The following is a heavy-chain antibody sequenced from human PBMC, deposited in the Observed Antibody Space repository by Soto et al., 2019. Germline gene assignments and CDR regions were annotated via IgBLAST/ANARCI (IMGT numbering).Heavy chain of an antibody. CDR1: GYTFSTYY. CDR2: INPSGGST. Sequence: QVQLVQSGAEVKKPGASVKVSCKASGYTFSTYYMHWVRQAPGQGYEWMGIINPSGGSTTYAQKFQGRVTMPRATSTTTVYMEMSSLKSEDTAVYYCAKYDYNGYYFDYWGQGTLVTVSS. J-gene: IGHJ4*02. CDR3: AKYDYNGYYFDY. D-gene: IGHD4-4*01. V-gene: IGHV1-46*01.